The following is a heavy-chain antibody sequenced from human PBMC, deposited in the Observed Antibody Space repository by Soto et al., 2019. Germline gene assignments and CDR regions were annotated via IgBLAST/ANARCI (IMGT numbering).Heavy chain of an antibody. CDR1: GGSISSYY. CDR3: ARDRRSYYSDGSGLDF. Sequence: SETLSLTCTVSGGSISSYYWSWIRQPPGKGLEWIGYIYYSGATNYNPSLKSRVTISKDTSKNQFSLKLTSVTAADTAVYYCARDRRSYYSDGSGLDFWGQGTLVTVSS. J-gene: IGHJ4*02. V-gene: IGHV4-59*12. CDR2: IYYSGAT. D-gene: IGHD3-22*01.